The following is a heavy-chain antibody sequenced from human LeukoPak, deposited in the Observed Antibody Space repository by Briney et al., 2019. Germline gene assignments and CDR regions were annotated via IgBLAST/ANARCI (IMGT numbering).Heavy chain of an antibody. D-gene: IGHD6-19*01. CDR1: GFTFSGSA. J-gene: IGHJ3*02. Sequence: GGSLKLSCAASGFTFSGSAMHWVRQASGKGLEWVGRIRSKANSYATAYAASVKGRFTISRDDSKNTAYLQMNSLRTEDTAVYYCTRPGPYSSGWYDYDAFDIWGQGTMVTVSS. V-gene: IGHV3-73*01. CDR2: IRSKANSYAT. CDR3: TRPGPYSSGWYDYDAFDI.